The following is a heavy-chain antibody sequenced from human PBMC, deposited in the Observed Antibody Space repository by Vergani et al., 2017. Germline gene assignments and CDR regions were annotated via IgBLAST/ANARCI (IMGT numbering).Heavy chain of an antibody. V-gene: IGHV3-30*03. D-gene: IGHD1-1*01. J-gene: IGHJ6*03. CDR2: ISYDGNKK. Sequence: QVQLVESGGGEVQPGRSLRLSCSAAGFPFSDYGVHCVRQAPGKGLEWVSVISYDGNKKNYADSVKGRFTISRDNSKNTLYLEMNALRAEDTAVDYCAGDFLTRVKTLGYDYVGVWGKGTMVTVS. CDR3: AGDFLTRVKTLGYDYVGV. CDR1: GFPFSDYG.